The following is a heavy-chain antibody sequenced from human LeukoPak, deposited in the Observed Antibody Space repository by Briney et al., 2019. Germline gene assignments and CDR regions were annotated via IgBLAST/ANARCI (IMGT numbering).Heavy chain of an antibody. Sequence: GESLMISCKGSGYSFTSYWIGWVRQMPGKGLEWMGIIYPGDSDTRYSPSFQGQVTISADKSISTAYLQWSSLKASDTAMYYCARHSNYYDSSGYYQFDYWGQGTLVTVSS. CDR1: GYSFTSYW. J-gene: IGHJ4*02. V-gene: IGHV5-51*01. CDR2: IYPGDSDT. D-gene: IGHD3-22*01. CDR3: ARHSNYYDSSGYYQFDY.